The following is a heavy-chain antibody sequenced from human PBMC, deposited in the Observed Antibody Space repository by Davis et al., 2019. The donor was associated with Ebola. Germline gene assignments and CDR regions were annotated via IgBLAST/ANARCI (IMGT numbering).Heavy chain of an antibody. Sequence: GESLKISCAASGFVFRNYVMSWVRQAPGRGLEWVAGITGRGTGAHDADSVKGRFTISRDNSKNMVYLQMNSLRAEDTATYYCVKVGYCSDSACYGPFDPWGQGVLVTVSS. CDR1: GFVFRNYV. J-gene: IGHJ5*02. D-gene: IGHD2-2*01. CDR2: ITGRGTGA. V-gene: IGHV3-23*01. CDR3: VKVGYCSDSACYGPFDP.